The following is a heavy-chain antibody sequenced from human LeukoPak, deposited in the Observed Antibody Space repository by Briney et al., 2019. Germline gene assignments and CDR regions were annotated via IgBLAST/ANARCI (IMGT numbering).Heavy chain of an antibody. CDR2: INPSGGST. J-gene: IGHJ1*01. D-gene: IGHD3-22*01. V-gene: IGHV1-46*01. Sequence: ASVKVSCKTSGYSFTSYYIHWVRQAPGQGLEWMGVINPSGGSTSYTQKFQGRVTMTRDTSTSTVYMELSSLTSEDTAVYYCARDLMRYYDSSGYSGIQHWGQGTLVTVSS. CDR3: ARDLMRYYDSSGYSGIQH. CDR1: GYSFTSYY.